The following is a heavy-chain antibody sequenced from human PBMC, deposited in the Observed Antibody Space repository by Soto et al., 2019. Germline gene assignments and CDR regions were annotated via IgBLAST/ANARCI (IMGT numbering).Heavy chain of an antibody. CDR3: ARGKSSSSMDV. V-gene: IGHV6-1*01. CDR2: TYYRSKWYN. Sequence: SHTVSRTYDISGDSVSSNSSAWNCIRQSPSRGLEWLGRTYYRSKWYNDYAVSVKSRITINPDTSKNQFSLQLNSVTPEDTAVYYCARGKSSSSMDVWGQGTTVTVSS. J-gene: IGHJ6*02. D-gene: IGHD6-6*01. CDR1: GDSVSSNSSA.